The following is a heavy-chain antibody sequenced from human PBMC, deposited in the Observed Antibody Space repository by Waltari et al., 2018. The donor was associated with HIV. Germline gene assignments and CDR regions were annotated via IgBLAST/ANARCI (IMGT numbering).Heavy chain of an antibody. CDR3: ASRHNPQFYDYVWGSWVY. V-gene: IGHV4-34*01. J-gene: IGHJ4*02. D-gene: IGHD3-16*01. CDR1: GGSFSGYS. CDR2: INHSGSP. Sequence: QVQLQHWGAGVLKPSETLSLTSAVYGGSFSGYSWTRLRLPPGKGLEWIGEINHSGSPNYNPSLKSRVTISVDTSKNQFSLKLSSVTAADTAVYYCASRHNPQFYDYVWGSWVYWGQGTLVTVSS.